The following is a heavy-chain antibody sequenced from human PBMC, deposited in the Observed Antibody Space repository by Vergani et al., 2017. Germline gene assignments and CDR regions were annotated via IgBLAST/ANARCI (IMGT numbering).Heavy chain of an antibody. J-gene: IGHJ3*02. V-gene: IGHV3-30-3*01. Sequence: QVQLVESGGGVVQPGRSLRLSCAASGFTFSSYAMHWVRQAPGKGLEWVAVISYDGSNKYYADSVKGRFTISRDNSKNTLYLQMNSLRAEDTAVNYCARVTPPEYQRITMIAAAFDIWGQGTMVTVSS. CDR2: ISYDGSNK. D-gene: IGHD3-22*01. CDR3: ARVTPPEYQRITMIAAAFDI. CDR1: GFTFSSYA.